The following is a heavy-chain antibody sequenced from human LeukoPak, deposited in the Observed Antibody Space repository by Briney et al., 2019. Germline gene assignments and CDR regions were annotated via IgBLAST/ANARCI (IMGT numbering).Heavy chain of an antibody. V-gene: IGHV3-33*01. CDR3: GRTVPLDSSGYYPSWIDY. J-gene: IGHJ4*02. Sequence: GRSLRLSCAASGFTFSSYGMHWVRQAPGKGLEWVAVICPDGSYKYYADSVKGRFTISRDNSKNTLFLQMNSLRAEDTAVYYCGRTVPLDSSGYYPSWIDYWGQGTLVTVSS. CDR1: GFTFSSYG. CDR2: ICPDGSYK. D-gene: IGHD3-22*01.